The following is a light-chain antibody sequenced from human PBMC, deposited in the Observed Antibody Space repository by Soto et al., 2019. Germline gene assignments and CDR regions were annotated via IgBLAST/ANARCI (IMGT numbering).Light chain of an antibody. CDR1: SSNIGAGYD. J-gene: IGLJ1*01. V-gene: IGLV1-40*01. CDR3: QSYDTSLSVLYV. Sequence: QSVLTQPTSFSGAPGQRVTISCTGSSSNIGAGYDVHWYQQLPGAAPKLLIYGNSNRPSGVPDRFAGSKSGTSASQAITGLQAEDEADYYCQSYDTSLSVLYVFGTGTKVTVL. CDR2: GNS.